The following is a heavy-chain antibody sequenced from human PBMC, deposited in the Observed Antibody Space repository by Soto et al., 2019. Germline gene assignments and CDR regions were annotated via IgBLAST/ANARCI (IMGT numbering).Heavy chain of an antibody. D-gene: IGHD2-2*01. CDR1: GGSISSYY. CDR3: ARQGRTRRDAFDI. Sequence: QVQLQESGPGLVKPSETLSLTCTVSGGSISSYYWSWIRQPPGKGLEWIGYIYYSGSTNYNPSLKSRATISVDTSKNQFSLKLSSVTAADTAVYYCARQGRTRRDAFDIWGQGTMVTVSS. J-gene: IGHJ3*02. V-gene: IGHV4-59*08. CDR2: IYYSGST.